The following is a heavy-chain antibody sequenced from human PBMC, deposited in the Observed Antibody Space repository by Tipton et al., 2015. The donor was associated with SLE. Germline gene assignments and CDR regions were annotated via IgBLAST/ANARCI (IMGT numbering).Heavy chain of an antibody. J-gene: IGHJ4*02. V-gene: IGHV4-34*01. CDR2: INHSVST. CDR3: ARARGDFWSGYYGD. Sequence: TLSLTCAVYGGSFSDYFWSWIRQPPGKGLEWIGEINHSVSTNYNPSLKSRVTISVDTSKNQFSLKLSSVTAADTAVYYCARARGDFWSGYYGDWGQGTLVTVSS. CDR1: GGSFSDYF. D-gene: IGHD3-3*01.